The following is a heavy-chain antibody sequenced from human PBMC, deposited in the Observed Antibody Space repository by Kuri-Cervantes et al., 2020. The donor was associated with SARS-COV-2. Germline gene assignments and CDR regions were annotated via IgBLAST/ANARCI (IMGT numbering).Heavy chain of an antibody. J-gene: IGHJ3*02. D-gene: IGHD3-3*01. V-gene: IGHV3-11*01. Sequence: GGSLRLSCTAPGFIFSDYYMTWIRQAPGKGLEWVANIGPSGTTKDYADSVKGRFTISRDNAKNSLYLQMNSLRAEDTAVYYCATARFDFWSGYSWGGAFDIWGQGTTVTVSS. CDR3: ATARFDFWSGYSWGGAFDI. CDR1: GFIFSDYY. CDR2: IGPSGTTK.